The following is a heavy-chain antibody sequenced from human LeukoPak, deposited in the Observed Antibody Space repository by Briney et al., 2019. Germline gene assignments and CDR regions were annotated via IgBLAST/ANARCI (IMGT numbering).Heavy chain of an antibody. CDR3: ARMGYSSSPKFDY. CDR1: GFTFSSYG. V-gene: IGHV3-30*03. J-gene: IGHJ4*02. CDR2: ISYDGSNN. Sequence: PGGSLRLSCAASGFTFSSYGLYWVRQAPGKGLEWVALISYDGSNNYYADSAKGRFTISRDNSKNTLYLQMNSLRAEDTAVYYCARMGYSSSPKFDYWGQGTLVTVSS. D-gene: IGHD6-13*01.